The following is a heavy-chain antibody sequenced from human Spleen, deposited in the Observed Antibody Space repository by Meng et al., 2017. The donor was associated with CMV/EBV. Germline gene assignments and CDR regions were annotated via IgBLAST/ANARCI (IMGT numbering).Heavy chain of an antibody. Sequence: GGSLRLSCTASGFTFGDYAMSWVRQAPGKGLEWVGFIRSKAYGGTTEYAASVKGRFTISRDDSKSIAYLQMNSLKTEDTAVYYCARSRSRILRGGTPLEYWGQGTLVTVSS. J-gene: IGHJ4*02. CDR1: GFTFGDYA. CDR3: ARSRSRILRGGTPLEY. V-gene: IGHV3-49*04. D-gene: IGHD2/OR15-2a*01. CDR2: IRSKAYGGTT.